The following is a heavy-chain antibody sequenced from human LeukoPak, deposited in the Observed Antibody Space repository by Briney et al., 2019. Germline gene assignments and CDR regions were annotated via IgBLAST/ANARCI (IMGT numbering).Heavy chain of an antibody. D-gene: IGHD3-10*01. CDR3: AKDIDYYGSGSYYFDY. Sequence: PGGSLRLSCAASRFTFDDYAMHWVRQAPGKGLEWVSGISWNSGSIGYADSVKGRFTISRDNAKNSLYLQMNSLRAEDTALYYCAKDIDYYGSGSYYFDYWGQGTLVTVSS. CDR2: ISWNSGSI. V-gene: IGHV3-9*01. CDR1: RFTFDDYA. J-gene: IGHJ4*02.